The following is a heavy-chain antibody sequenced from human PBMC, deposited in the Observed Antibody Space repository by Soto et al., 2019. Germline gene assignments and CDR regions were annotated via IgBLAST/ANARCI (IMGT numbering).Heavy chain of an antibody. V-gene: IGHV1-69*01. Sequence: QVQLVQSGAEVKKPGSSVKVSCKASGGTFSSYAISWVRQAPGQGLEWMGEIIPILGTANYAQKFQGRVTITADDSTSTAYMELSSLRSEDTAVYYCARNSGPLRYRDYYGMDVWGQGTTVTVAS. CDR2: IIPILGTA. CDR1: GGTFSSYA. D-gene: IGHD3-9*01. CDR3: ARNSGPLRYRDYYGMDV. J-gene: IGHJ6*02.